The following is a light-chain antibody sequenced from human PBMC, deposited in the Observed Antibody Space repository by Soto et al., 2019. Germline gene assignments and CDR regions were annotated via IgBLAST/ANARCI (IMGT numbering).Light chain of an antibody. Sequence: QSVLTQPASVSGSLDQPITIPSFGPSINIGAYNYVSWHQQHPGKAPKLMIYDVSNRPSGVSNRFSGSKSGNTASLTISGLQAEDEADYYCSSYTGSSTLYVFGTGTKVTVL. CDR2: DVS. CDR3: SSYTGSSTLYV. J-gene: IGLJ1*01. CDR1: SINIGAYNY. V-gene: IGLV2-14*03.